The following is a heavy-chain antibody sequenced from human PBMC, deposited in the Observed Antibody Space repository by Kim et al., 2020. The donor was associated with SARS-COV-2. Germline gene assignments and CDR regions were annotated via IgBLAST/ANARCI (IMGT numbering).Heavy chain of an antibody. V-gene: IGHV3-11*06. D-gene: IGHD3-3*01. CDR3: ARDRDVGYDLWSPTSKWFDP. J-gene: IGHJ5*02. Sequence: GRFTISRDNAKNSLYLQMNSRRAEDTAVYYCARDRDVGYDLWSPTSKWFDPWGQGTLVTVSS.